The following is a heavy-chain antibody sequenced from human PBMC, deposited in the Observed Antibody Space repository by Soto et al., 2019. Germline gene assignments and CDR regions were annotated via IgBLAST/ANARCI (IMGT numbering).Heavy chain of an antibody. Sequence: GASVKVSCKASGYTFTSYYMHWVRQAPGQGPEWMGIINPSGGSTSYAQKFQGRVTMTRDTSTSTVYMELSSLRSEDTAVYYCARDQGSSGYYPIFYYYYGMDVWGQGTTVTVSS. CDR1: GYTFTSYY. J-gene: IGHJ6*02. CDR3: ARDQGSSGYYPIFYYYYGMDV. D-gene: IGHD3-22*01. CDR2: INPSGGST. V-gene: IGHV1-46*01.